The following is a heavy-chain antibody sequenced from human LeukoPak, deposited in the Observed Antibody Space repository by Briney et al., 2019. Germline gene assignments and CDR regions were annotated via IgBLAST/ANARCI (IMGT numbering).Heavy chain of an antibody. Sequence: PSETLSLTCTVSGGSISSSCYYWGWIRQPPGKGLEWIGSIYYSGSTYYNPSLKSRATISVDTSKNQFSLKLSSVTAADTAVYYCARLTGVEMATIHFDYWGQGTLVTVSS. CDR1: GGSISSSCYY. CDR3: ARLTGVEMATIHFDY. J-gene: IGHJ4*02. CDR2: IYYSGST. V-gene: IGHV4-39*01. D-gene: IGHD5-24*01.